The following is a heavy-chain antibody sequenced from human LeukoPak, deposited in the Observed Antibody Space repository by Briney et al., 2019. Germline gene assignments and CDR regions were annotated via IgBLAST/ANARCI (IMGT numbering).Heavy chain of an antibody. J-gene: IGHJ4*02. V-gene: IGHV3-21*04. CDR3: GKASSGYYSAILH. D-gene: IGHD3-22*01. CDR2: ISSSSSYI. Sequence: GGSLRLSCAASGFTFSSYSMNWVRQAPGKGLEWVSSISSSSSYIYYADSVKGRFTISRDNAKNSLYLQMDSLRAEDTAFYYRGKASSGYYSAILHWGQGTLVTVSS. CDR1: GFTFSSYS.